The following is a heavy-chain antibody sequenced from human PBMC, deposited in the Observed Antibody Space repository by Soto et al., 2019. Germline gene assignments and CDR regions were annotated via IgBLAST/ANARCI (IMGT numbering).Heavy chain of an antibody. V-gene: IGHV1-18*01. CDR3: ARDTGYYDFWSGYLGYYYYGMDV. J-gene: IGHJ6*02. CDR2: ISAYNGNT. Sequence: QVQLVQSGAEVKKPGASVKVSCKASGYTFTSYGISWVRQAPGQGLEWMGWISAYNGNTNYAQKLQGRVTMTTDTSTSPAYMELRSLRSEDTAVYYWARDTGYYDFWSGYLGYYYYGMDVWGQGTTVTVSS. D-gene: IGHD3-3*01. CDR1: GYTFTSYG.